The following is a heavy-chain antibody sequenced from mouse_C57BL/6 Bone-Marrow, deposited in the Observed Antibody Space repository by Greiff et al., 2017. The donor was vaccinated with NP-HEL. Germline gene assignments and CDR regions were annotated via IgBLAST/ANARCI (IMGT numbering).Heavy chain of an antibody. CDR2: ISSGGSYT. D-gene: IGHD3-2*02. J-gene: IGHJ2*01. CDR1: GFTFSSYG. Sequence: EVQLQESGGDLVKPGGSLKLSCAASGFTFSSYGMSWVRQTPDKRLEWVATISSGGSYTYYPDSVKGRFTISRDNAKNTLYLQMSSLKSEDTAMDYCARQTAQATDYWGQGTTLTVSS. CDR3: ARQTAQATDY. V-gene: IGHV5-6*01.